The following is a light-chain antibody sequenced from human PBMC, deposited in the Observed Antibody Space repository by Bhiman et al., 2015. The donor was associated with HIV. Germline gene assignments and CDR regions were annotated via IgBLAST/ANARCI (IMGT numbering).Light chain of an antibody. CDR2: DVS. Sequence: QSALTQPASVSGSPGQSITISCTGTSSDVGGYNYVSWYLQHPGKAPKLMIYDVSKRPSGVSNRFSGSKSGSTASLTISGLQAADEAYYYCSSYISSSTDNYVFGTGTKVTVL. J-gene: IGLJ1*01. V-gene: IGLV2-14*03. CDR3: SSYISSSTDNYV. CDR1: SSDVGGYNY.